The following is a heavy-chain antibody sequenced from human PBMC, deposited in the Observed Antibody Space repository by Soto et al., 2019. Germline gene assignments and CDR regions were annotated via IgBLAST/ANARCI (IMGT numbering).Heavy chain of an antibody. D-gene: IGHD1-26*01. CDR3: ATTHNSGSYYWFDP. CDR2: ITPFNGNT. J-gene: IGHJ5*02. Sequence: SVKVSCKASGYTFTYLYLHWVRQAPGQALEWMGWITPFNGNTNYAQKFQDRVTITRDRSMSTAYMELSSLRSEDTAMYYCATTHNSGSYYWFDPWGQGTLVTVSS. CDR1: GYTFTYLY. V-gene: IGHV1-45*02.